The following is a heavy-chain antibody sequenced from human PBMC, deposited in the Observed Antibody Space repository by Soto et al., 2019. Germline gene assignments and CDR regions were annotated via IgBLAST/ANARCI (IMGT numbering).Heavy chain of an antibody. J-gene: IGHJ6*02. CDR3: ARALFPDVDIYAMDV. CDR1: GFTFSDHA. V-gene: IGHV3-33*01. D-gene: IGHD2-2*03. Sequence: GESLKISCAASGFTFSDHAMHWVRQAPGKGREWLAIIWNDGSNKFYAGSVKGRFAISRDNSKNTVYLQMNTLSAEDTAVYYCARALFPDVDIYAMDVWGQGTTVTVSS. CDR2: IWNDGSNK.